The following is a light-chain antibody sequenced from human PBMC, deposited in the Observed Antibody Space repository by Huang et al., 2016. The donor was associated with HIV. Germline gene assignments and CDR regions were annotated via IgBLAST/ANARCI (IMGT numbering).Light chain of an antibody. V-gene: IGKV1-9*01. CDR2: ATS. CDR3: QQLHSYPIT. CDR1: QDISTS. J-gene: IGKJ5*01. Sequence: QFTQSPSSLSMSVGDRVIITCQASQDISTSLAWYQHKPGRAPKLLLSATSTLKSGVPSRFSGGSAGTYFTLIISNLQPDDFATYYCQQLHSYPITFGQGTRLDI.